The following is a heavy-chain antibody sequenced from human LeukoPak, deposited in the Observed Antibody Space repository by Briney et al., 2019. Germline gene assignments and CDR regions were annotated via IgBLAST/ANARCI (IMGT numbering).Heavy chain of an antibody. V-gene: IGHV4-4*07. CDR3: ARLPGGDSSSVVAFDI. D-gene: IGHD2-21*02. Sequence: PSETLSLTCTVSGVSISRSYWSWIRQPAGKGLEWIGRIYSSGSTNYNPSPKSRVTMSVDTSRNQFSLKLNSVTAADTAVYYCARLPGGDSSSVVAFDIWGQGTMVTVSS. CDR1: GVSISRSY. J-gene: IGHJ3*02. CDR2: IYSSGST.